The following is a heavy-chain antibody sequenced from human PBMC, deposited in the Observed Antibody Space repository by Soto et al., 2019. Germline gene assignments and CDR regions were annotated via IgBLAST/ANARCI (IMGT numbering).Heavy chain of an antibody. Sequence: PGGSLRLSCSASGFTFSSYAMHWVRQAPGKGLEYASAISSNGGSTYYADSVKGRFTISRDNSKNTLYLQMSSLRAEDTAVYYCVKVAASYYYGMDVLGQGTTVTASS. V-gene: IGHV3-64D*06. CDR2: ISSNGGST. CDR1: GFTFSSYA. CDR3: VKVAASYYYGMDV. J-gene: IGHJ6*02.